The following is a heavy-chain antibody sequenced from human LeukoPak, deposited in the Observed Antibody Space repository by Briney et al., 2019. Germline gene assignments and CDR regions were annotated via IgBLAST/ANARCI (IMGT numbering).Heavy chain of an antibody. D-gene: IGHD3-22*01. CDR3: AKDRDPYSSGTWDS. CDR2: RSDDGSAQ. J-gene: IGHJ1*01. CDR1: GFTFNKYG. Sequence: PGGSLRLSCIASGFTFNKYGMHWVRQAPGKGLEWVAVRSDDGSAQHYADSVRGRFNISRDNSKNTLSLQMNSLRPEDTAMYFCAKDRDPYSSGTWDSWGQGTLVIVSS. V-gene: IGHV3-30*18.